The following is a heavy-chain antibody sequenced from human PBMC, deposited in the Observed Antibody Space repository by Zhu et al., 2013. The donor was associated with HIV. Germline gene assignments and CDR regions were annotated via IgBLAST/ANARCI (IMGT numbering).Heavy chain of an antibody. Sequence: QVQLMQSGPEVKKPGASVKVSCKASGYTFTSYYMHWVRQAPGQGLEWMGIIDPSGGSTSSAQKFQGRVTMTRDTSTSTAYMELSRLRSDDTAVYYCARDRGLYYYDSSGYTLDYWGQGTLVTVSS. V-gene: IGHV1-46*01. CDR1: GYTFTSYY. D-gene: IGHD3-22*01. J-gene: IGHJ4*02. CDR3: ARDRGLYYYDSSGYTLDY. CDR2: IDPSGGST.